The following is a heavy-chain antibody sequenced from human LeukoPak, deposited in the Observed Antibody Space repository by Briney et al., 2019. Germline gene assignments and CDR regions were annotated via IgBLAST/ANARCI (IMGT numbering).Heavy chain of an antibody. D-gene: IGHD5-18*01. CDR1: GFTFSSYA. CDR2: ISGSGGST. Sequence: GGSLRLSCAASGFTFSSYAMSWVRQAPGKGLEWVSAISGSGGSTYYADSVKGRFTISRDNSKNTLYLQMNSLRAEDTAVYYCAKDEGGEYSYGYVWFDPWGQGTLVTDSS. J-gene: IGHJ5*02. CDR3: AKDEGGEYSYGYVWFDP. V-gene: IGHV3-23*01.